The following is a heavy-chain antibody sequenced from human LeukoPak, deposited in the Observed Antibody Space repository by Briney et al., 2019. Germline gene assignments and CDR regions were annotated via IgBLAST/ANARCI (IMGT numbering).Heavy chain of an antibody. Sequence: GGSLRLSCAASGFTFSTYSMNWVRQAPGKGPEWVAKINQDGSEKYCVESVKGRFTISRDNAKNSLYLQMNSVRVEDTAVYYCARIGYDHGLDVWGQGTTVIVSS. CDR3: ARIGYDHGLDV. J-gene: IGHJ6*02. CDR2: INQDGSEK. V-gene: IGHV3-7*03. D-gene: IGHD2-2*01. CDR1: GFTFSTYS.